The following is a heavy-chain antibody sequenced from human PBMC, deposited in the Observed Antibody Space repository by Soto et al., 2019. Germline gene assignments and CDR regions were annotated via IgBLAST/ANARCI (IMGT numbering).Heavy chain of an antibody. D-gene: IGHD3-3*01. J-gene: IGHJ5*02. CDR3: ARQKFDLWSGPIGQNWFDP. V-gene: IGHV4-31*02. CDR1: GGSISSAWHY. Sequence: PSETLSLTCTVSGGSISSAWHYWNWIRQRPGQGPEWMGYTHHSGSSNYNPSLKSRISMSVDTSKNQFFLNLTSVTAADTAVYCCARQKFDLWSGPIGQNWFDPWGHGAPVTVSS. CDR2: THHSGSS.